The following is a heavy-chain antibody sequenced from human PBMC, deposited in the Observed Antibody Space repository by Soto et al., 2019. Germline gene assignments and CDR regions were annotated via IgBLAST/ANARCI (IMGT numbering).Heavy chain of an antibody. D-gene: IGHD3-22*01. Sequence: ASVKVSCKASGNTFTGYYIHWVRQAPGQGLEWMGWINPNSGGTNCAQKFQGWVTMTGDTSISTAYMELSRLTSDDTAVYYCARGRPLSRYETSGSYDFWGQGTLVTVSS. J-gene: IGHJ4*02. CDR1: GNTFTGYY. V-gene: IGHV1-2*04. CDR3: ARGRPLSRYETSGSYDF. CDR2: INPNSGGT.